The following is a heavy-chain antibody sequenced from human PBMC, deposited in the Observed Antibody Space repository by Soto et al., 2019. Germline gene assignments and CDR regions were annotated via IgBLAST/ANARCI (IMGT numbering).Heavy chain of an antibody. CDR3: ATVPDR. CDR1: GGSISSGGYS. V-gene: IGHV4-30-2*01. D-gene: IGHD2-2*01. Sequence: SETLSLTCAVSGGSISSGGYSWSWIRQPPGKGLEWIGYMYHSGSTYYNPSLKSRVTISIDRSKNQFSLKLSSVTAADTAVYYCATVPDRWGQGTLVS. J-gene: IGHJ5*02. CDR2: MYHSGST.